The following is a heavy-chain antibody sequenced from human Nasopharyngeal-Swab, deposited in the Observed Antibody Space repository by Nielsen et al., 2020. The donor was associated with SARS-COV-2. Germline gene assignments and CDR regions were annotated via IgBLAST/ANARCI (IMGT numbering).Heavy chain of an antibody. CDR2: LYPGDSDT. J-gene: IGHJ5*02. Sequence: GESLKISCKGSGYSFTSYWIGWVRQMPGKGLEWMGILYPGDSDTRYSPSFQGQVTTSADKSISTAYLQWSSLKASDTAMYYCARPGLSYGYGDNWFDPWGQGTLVTVSS. V-gene: IGHV5-51*01. CDR3: ARPGLSYGYGDNWFDP. CDR1: GYSFTSYW. D-gene: IGHD5-18*01.